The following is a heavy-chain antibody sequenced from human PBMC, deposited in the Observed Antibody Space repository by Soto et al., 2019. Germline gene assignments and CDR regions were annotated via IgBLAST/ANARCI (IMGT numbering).Heavy chain of an antibody. Sequence: GGSLSLSCAASGFIFSSYNMNWVRQAPGKGLEWVSAISGSSGYKHYADSVKGRFTIARDNGQNSLSLQINSLRVEDTAVYYCVRELGLAYWGQGALVTVSS. CDR2: ISGSSGYK. D-gene: IGHD7-27*01. V-gene: IGHV3-21*04. CDR3: VRELGLAY. J-gene: IGHJ4*02. CDR1: GFIFSSYN.